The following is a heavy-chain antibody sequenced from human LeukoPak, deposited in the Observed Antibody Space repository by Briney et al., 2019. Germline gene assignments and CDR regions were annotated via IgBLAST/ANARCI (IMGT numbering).Heavy chain of an antibody. D-gene: IGHD3-10*01. Sequence: SAYNGNTNYAQKLQGRVTMTTDTSTSTAYMELRSLRSDDTAVYYCARDIRITMVRGVIIANDAFDIWGQGTMVTVSS. V-gene: IGHV1-18*01. J-gene: IGHJ3*02. CDR2: SAYNGNT. CDR3: ARDIRITMVRGVIIANDAFDI.